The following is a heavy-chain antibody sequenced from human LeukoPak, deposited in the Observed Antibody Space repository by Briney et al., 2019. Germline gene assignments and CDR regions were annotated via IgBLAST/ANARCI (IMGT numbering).Heavy chain of an antibody. D-gene: IGHD3-3*01. CDR1: GGTFTSYA. CDR3: ARGLRFLEYQKRNYYFDY. V-gene: IGHV1-69*05. CDR2: IITIFGTA. J-gene: IGHJ4*02. Sequence: ASVRVSFKGSGGTFTSYAISWVRQAPGEGLERMGGIITIFGTANDTQNFQGSLTMARITSITTPYMELTSLRSEHTAVYYCARGLRFLEYQKRNYYFDYWGQGTLVTVSS.